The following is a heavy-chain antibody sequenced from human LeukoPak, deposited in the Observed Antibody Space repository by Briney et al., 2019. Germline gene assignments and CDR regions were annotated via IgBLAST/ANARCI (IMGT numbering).Heavy chain of an antibody. CDR2: IYYSGST. V-gene: IGHV4-59*01. CDR3: ARVGPGTTDAFDI. CDR1: GGSISSSY. Sequence: SETLSLTCTVSGGSISSSYWSWIRQPPGKGLEWMGYIYYSGSTNYNPSLKSRVTISVDTSKNQFSLKLSSVTAADTAVYYCARVGPGTTDAFDIWGQGTMVTVSS. D-gene: IGHD1-7*01. J-gene: IGHJ3*02.